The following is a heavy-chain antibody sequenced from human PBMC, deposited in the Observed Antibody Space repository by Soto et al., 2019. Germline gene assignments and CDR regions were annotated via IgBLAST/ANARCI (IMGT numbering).Heavy chain of an antibody. Sequence: QVQLVQSGAEMKKPGASVKVSCKASGYTFTNYGFSWVRQAPGQGLEWMGWISAYNGNTNYAQKFQGRVTMTTDTFTSTAYMELRRLRSDDTAVYYRARNFVLITLGAVLEDYLGQGTLVTVFS. D-gene: IGHD3-16*01. J-gene: IGHJ4*02. CDR2: ISAYNGNT. V-gene: IGHV1-18*01. CDR3: ARNFVLITLGAVLEDY. CDR1: GYTFTNYG.